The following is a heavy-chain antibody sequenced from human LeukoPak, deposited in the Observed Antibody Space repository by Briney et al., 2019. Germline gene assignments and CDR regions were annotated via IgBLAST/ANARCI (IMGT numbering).Heavy chain of an antibody. CDR2: IIPIFGTA. J-gene: IGHJ5*02. D-gene: IGHD6-13*01. CDR1: GGTFSSYA. Sequence: ASVKVSCKASGGTFSSYAISCVRQAPGQGLEWMGGIIPIFGTANYAQKFQGRVTITADESTSTAYMELSSLRSEDTAVYYCARDLSAAGTINPYNWFDPWGQGTLVTVSS. CDR3: ARDLSAAGTINPYNWFDP. V-gene: IGHV1-69*13.